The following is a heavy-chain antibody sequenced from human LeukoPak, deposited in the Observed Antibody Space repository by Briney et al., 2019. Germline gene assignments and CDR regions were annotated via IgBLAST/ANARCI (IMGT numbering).Heavy chain of an antibody. CDR3: ARKAPTYYYGSGSYSK. Sequence: SETLSLTCAVYGGSFSGYYWSWIRQPPGKGPEWSGEINHSGSTNYNPSLKSRVTISVDTSKNQFSLKLSSVTAADTAVYYCARKAPTYYYGSGSYSKWGQGTLVTVSS. CDR1: GGSFSGYY. CDR2: INHSGST. V-gene: IGHV4-34*01. D-gene: IGHD3-10*01. J-gene: IGHJ4*02.